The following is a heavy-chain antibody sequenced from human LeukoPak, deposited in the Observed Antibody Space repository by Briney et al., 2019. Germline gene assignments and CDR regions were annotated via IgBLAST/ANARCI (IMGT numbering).Heavy chain of an antibody. D-gene: IGHD3-16*01. CDR3: AKSSDLYGAEYFHH. V-gene: IGHV3-23*01. CDR1: GFTFSSYA. J-gene: IGHJ1*01. Sequence: PGGSLRLSCAASGFTFSSYAMNWVRQAPGKGLEWVSTISGSGGSTYYADSVKGRFTISRDNSRNTLYLQMNSLRAEDTAVYYCAKSSDLYGAEYFHHWGQGTLVTVSS. CDR2: ISGSGGST.